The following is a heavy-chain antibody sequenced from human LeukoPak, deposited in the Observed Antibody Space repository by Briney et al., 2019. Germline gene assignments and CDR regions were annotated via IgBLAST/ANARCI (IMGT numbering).Heavy chain of an antibody. D-gene: IGHD5-18*01. J-gene: IGHJ4*02. CDR2: ISGSGGST. V-gene: IGHV3-23*01. CDR3: AKYTAWIQRWLN. Sequence: RGSLRLSCAASGFTFSSYAMSWVRQAPGKGLEWVSAISGSGGSTYYADSVKGRFTISRDNSKNTLFLQMNSLIAEDTAVYYCAKYTAWIQRWLNWGQGTLVTVSS. CDR1: GFTFSSYA.